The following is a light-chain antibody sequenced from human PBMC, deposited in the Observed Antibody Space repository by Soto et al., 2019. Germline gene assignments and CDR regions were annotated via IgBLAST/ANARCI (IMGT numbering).Light chain of an antibody. CDR1: QYISRY. V-gene: IGKV1-39*01. CDR2: DTS. Sequence: DIHLTQSPSSLSASVGDRVTITCRASQYISRYLNWYQQKPGRVPKLLIYDTSNLQSGVPSRFSGSGSGTDFTLTINSLEAEDFATYYCQQSYSTPLYTFGQGTKVDIK. J-gene: IGKJ2*01. CDR3: QQSYSTPLYT.